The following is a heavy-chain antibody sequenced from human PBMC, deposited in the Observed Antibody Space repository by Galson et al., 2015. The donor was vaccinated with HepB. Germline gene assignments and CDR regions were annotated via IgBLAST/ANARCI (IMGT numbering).Heavy chain of an antibody. V-gene: IGHV3-64*01. D-gene: IGHD3-22*01. Sequence: SLRLSCAASGFTFKNYAMHWVRQAPGKGLECVSTIGSNGGSTYYANSVKGRFTISRDNSKNTLYLQMGSLRAEDMAVYYCARTYYDSTGFSKNWYFDLWGRGTLVTVSS. CDR3: ARTYYDSTGFSKNWYFDL. J-gene: IGHJ2*01. CDR1: GFTFKNYA. CDR2: IGSNGGST.